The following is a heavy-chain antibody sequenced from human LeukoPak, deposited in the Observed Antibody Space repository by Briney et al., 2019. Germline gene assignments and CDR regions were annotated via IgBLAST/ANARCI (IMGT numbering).Heavy chain of an antibody. CDR1: GFTFSGSS. CDR3: TSNDFWSTY. J-gene: IGHJ4*02. D-gene: IGHD3-3*01. V-gene: IGHV3-73*01. Sequence: GGSLRLSCAASGFTFSGSSLQWVRQASGKGLEWLGRIRGKPNSYATAYAASVKSRFTISRDDSKNTACLQMNSLKTEGTAVYYCTSNDFWSTYWGQGTLVTVSS. CDR2: IRGKPNSYAT.